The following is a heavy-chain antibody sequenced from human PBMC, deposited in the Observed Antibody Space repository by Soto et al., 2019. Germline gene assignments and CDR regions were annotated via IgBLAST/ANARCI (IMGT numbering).Heavy chain of an antibody. V-gene: IGHV2-70*01. CDR1: GFSLSTSGMC. CDR2: IDWDDDK. J-gene: IGHJ6*02. CDR3: ARQVVGASGFGAPMDV. Sequence: ESGPTLVNPTQTLTLTRTFSGFSLSTSGMCVSWIRQPPGKALEWLALIDWDDDKYYSTSLKTRLTISKDTSKNQVVLTMTNMDPVDTATYYCARQVVGASGFGAPMDVWGQGTTVTVSS. D-gene: IGHD1-26*01.